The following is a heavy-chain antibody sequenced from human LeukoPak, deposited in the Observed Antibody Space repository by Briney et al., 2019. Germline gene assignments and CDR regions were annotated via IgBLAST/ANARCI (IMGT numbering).Heavy chain of an antibody. CDR3: ARDYMVTFDY. CDR2: IKEDGSEK. Sequence: GGSLRLSCAASGLTFSSYWMSWVRQAPGKGLEWVANIKEDGSEKHYVDSVKGRFTISRDNAKNSLYLQMNSPRAEDTAVYYCARDYMVTFDYWGQGTLVTVSS. D-gene: IGHD5-18*01. V-gene: IGHV3-7*05. J-gene: IGHJ4*02. CDR1: GLTFSSYW.